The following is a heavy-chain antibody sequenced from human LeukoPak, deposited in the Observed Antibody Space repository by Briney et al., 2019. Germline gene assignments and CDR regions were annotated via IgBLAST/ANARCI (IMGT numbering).Heavy chain of an antibody. Sequence: GGSLRLSCAASGFTVSSNYMSWVRQAPGKGLEWVANIKQDGSEKHYVDSVKGRFTISRDNAKNSLYLQMNSLRAEDTAVYYCARYPYYDAFDIWGQGTMVTVSS. V-gene: IGHV3-7*01. J-gene: IGHJ3*02. D-gene: IGHD1-26*01. CDR1: GFTVSSNY. CDR3: ARYPYYDAFDI. CDR2: IKQDGSEK.